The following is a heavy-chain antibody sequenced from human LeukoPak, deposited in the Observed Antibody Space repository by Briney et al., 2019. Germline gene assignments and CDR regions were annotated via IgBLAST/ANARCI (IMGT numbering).Heavy chain of an antibody. CDR1: GFTFSSYW. CDR2: IKQDGSEK. V-gene: IGHV3-7*03. J-gene: IGHJ4*02. Sequence: GGSLRLSCAASGFTFSSYWMSWVRQAPGKGLEWVANIKQDGSEKYYVDSVKGRFTISRDDAKNSLYLQMNSLRAEDTAVYYCARVGRGSPEGYFDYWGQGTLVTVSS. D-gene: IGHD1-26*01. CDR3: ARVGRGSPEGYFDY.